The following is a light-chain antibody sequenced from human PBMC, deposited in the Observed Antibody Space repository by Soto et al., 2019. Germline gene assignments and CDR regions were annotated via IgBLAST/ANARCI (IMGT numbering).Light chain of an antibody. J-gene: IGKJ4*01. CDR2: TAS. CDR1: QSISRN. Sequence: IQMTQSPSSLSASVGDRVTITCRASQSISRNLNWYQQKPGKAPDLLIYTASNLQSGVPSRCSGSGSGTDFALTISSLQPGESAVYYCHQSHSSPLSFGGGTKVEFK. CDR3: HQSHSSPLS. V-gene: IGKV1-39*01.